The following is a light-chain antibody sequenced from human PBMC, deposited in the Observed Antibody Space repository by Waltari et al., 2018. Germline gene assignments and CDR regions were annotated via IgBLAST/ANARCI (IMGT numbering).Light chain of an antibody. CDR3: QQSYSTPT. V-gene: IGKV1-39*01. J-gene: IGKJ2*01. Sequence: DIQMTQYPSYLYASVGDRVTITCRASQSISSYLTWYQQKPWKAPKLLIYAASSLQSGVPSRFSGSGSGTDFTLTISSLQPEDFATYYCQQSYSTPTFGQGTKLEIK. CDR1: QSISSY. CDR2: AAS.